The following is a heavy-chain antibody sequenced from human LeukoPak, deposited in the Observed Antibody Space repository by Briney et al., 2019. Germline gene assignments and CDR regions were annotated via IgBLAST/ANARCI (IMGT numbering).Heavy chain of an antibody. CDR2: ISSNGDNT. Sequence: GGSLRLSCSDSGCTFSTYVMHWVRQAPGKGLEYVSAISSNGDNTYYADSVKGRSTISRDNSKNTLYLQMSSLRADDTAVYYCVRGTGYWGQGTLVTVSS. J-gene: IGHJ4*02. CDR1: GCTFSTYV. V-gene: IGHV3-64D*06. CDR3: VRGTGY.